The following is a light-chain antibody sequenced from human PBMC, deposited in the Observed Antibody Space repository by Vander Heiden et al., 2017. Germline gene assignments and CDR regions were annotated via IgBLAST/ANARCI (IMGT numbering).Light chain of an antibody. J-gene: IGLJ2*01. CDR3: AAWDDSLNGPL. Sequence: QSVLTQPPSASATPGQRVTISCFGVSSNIGSNDVNWYQQIPGTAPRLLIFGNEQRPSGVPDRFSGSKSGTSASLAISGLQSEDEGDYYCAAWDDSLNGPLFGGGTKLSVL. CDR2: GNE. V-gene: IGLV1-44*01. CDR1: SSNIGSND.